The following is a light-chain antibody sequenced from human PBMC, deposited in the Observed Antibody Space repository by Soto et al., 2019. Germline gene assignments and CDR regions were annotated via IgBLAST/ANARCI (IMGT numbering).Light chain of an antibody. J-gene: IGKJ4*01. CDR2: AAS. Sequence: DIQMTQSPSSLSASVGDRVTITCRASQSISSYLNWYQQKPGKAPNLLIYAASSLQSGVPARFSGSGSGADFTLTISNLQPVDFATYYCQQSYTIPLTFGGGTKVEIK. CDR1: QSISSY. CDR3: QQSYTIPLT. V-gene: IGKV1-39*01.